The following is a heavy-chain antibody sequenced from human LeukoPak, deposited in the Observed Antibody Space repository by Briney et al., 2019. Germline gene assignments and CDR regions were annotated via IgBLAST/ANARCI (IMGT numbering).Heavy chain of an antibody. D-gene: IGHD3-9*01. V-gene: IGHV3-21*01. CDR3: ARVLYFDWLDAY. CDR1: GFTFSSYS. CDR2: ISSSGDYI. J-gene: IGHJ4*02. Sequence: GGSLRLSCAASGFTFSSYSMNWVRQAPGKGLEWVSSISSSGDYIYYADSVKGRFTISRDNAKSSLFLQMNSLRAEDTAVYYCARVLYFDWLDAYWGQGTLVTVSS.